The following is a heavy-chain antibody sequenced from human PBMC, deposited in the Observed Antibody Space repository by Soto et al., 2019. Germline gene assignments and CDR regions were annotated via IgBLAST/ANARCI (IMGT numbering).Heavy chain of an antibody. CDR2: ISFDGNSK. CDR1: GFSLSNYG. CDR3: EKELVPTSSYRD. V-gene: IGHV3-30*18. Sequence: HVQLVESGGGVVQPGRSLRLSCEGSGFSLSNYGMHWVRQAPGKGLEGVAVISFDGNSKYYADSVKGRFTISRDGSKNTLYLHMESLRSEDTAVYYCEKELVPTSSYRDWGQGTLVIGSS. J-gene: IGHJ4*02. D-gene: IGHD2-8*02.